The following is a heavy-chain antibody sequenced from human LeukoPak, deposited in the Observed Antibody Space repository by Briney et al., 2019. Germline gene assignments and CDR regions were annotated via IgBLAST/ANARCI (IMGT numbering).Heavy chain of an antibody. CDR1: GFTFSSYA. J-gene: IGHJ4*02. V-gene: IGHV3-23*01. CDR3: AKDLIVVVVAAPGY. CDR2: ISGSGGST. Sequence: PGGSLRLSCAASGFTFSSYAMSWVRQAPGKGLEWVSAISGSGGSTYYADSVKGRFTISRDNSKNTLYLQMNSLRAEDTAVYYCAKDLIVVVVAAPGYWGQGTLVTVSS. D-gene: IGHD2-15*01.